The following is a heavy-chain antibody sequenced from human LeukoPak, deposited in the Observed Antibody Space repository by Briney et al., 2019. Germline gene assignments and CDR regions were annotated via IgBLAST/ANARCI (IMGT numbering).Heavy chain of an antibody. CDR2: IRQDGGEK. D-gene: IGHD5-12*01. J-gene: IGHJ5*01. Sequence: GGSLRLSCAASGFTFSTYWMSWVRQAPGKGLEWVANIRQDGGEKHYVDSVKGRFSISRDNAKNSVYLQMSSLRADDTAYYYCARGSGYKWFDSWGQGTLVTVSS. CDR1: GFTFSTYW. CDR3: ARGSGYKWFDS. V-gene: IGHV3-7*01.